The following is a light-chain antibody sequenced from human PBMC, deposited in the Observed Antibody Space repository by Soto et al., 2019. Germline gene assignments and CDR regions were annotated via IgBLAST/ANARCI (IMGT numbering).Light chain of an antibody. CDR3: QQYNNWPPYT. V-gene: IGKV3-15*01. CDR2: GAS. Sequence: EVVMTQSPATLSASPGERDILSCRASQNIGSNLAWYQQRPGQAPRLLMYGASTRATETPARFSGSGSATDFTLTISSLQSEDFAVYYCQQYNNWPPYTFGQGTRLEI. CDR1: QNIGSN. J-gene: IGKJ5*01.